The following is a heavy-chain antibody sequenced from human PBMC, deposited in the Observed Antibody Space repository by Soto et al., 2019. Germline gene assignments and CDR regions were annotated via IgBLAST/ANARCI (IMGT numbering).Heavy chain of an antibody. CDR1: GFTFSDYT. Sequence: GSLRLSCAASGFTFSDYTMNWVRQAPGKGPEWVSSISSSSSYIYYADSVKGRFTISRHNAKNSLYLQMNRLGPEDTAFYFCARDVDKPVDGLYCFDPCGQGTLVTVSS. D-gene: IGHD5-12*01. CDR3: ARDVDKPVDGLYCFDP. CDR2: ISSSSSYI. J-gene: IGHJ5*02. V-gene: IGHV3-21*01.